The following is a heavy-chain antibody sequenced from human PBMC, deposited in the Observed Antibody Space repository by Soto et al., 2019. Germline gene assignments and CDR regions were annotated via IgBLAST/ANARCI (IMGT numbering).Heavy chain of an antibody. CDR3: ARMESFGSLNWFDP. J-gene: IGHJ5*02. CDR1: GYTFTNND. Sequence: QVQLVQSGAEVKKPGASVKVSCKASGYTFTNNDVSWVRQATGQGLEWMGWMNPGSGDTGYAQKLQGRVNMSRDISIATAYMELNSLTSEDTAIYYCARMESFGSLNWFDPWGQGTLVTVSS. D-gene: IGHD5-18*01. V-gene: IGHV1-8*02. CDR2: MNPGSGDT.